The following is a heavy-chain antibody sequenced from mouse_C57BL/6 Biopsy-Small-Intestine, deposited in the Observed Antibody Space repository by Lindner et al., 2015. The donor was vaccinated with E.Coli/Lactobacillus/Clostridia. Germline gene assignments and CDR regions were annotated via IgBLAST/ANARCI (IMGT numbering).Heavy chain of an antibody. D-gene: IGHD2-3*01. V-gene: IGHV5-4*01. CDR3: ARGDGYSAWFAY. CDR1: GFTFSSYA. Sequence: VQLQESGGGLVKPGGSLKLSCAASGFTFSSYAMSWVRQTPEKRPEWVATISDGGSYTYYPDNVKGRFTISRDNAKNNLYLQMSHLKSEDTAMYYCARGDGYSAWFAYWGQGTLVTVSA. CDR2: ISDGGSYT. J-gene: IGHJ3*01.